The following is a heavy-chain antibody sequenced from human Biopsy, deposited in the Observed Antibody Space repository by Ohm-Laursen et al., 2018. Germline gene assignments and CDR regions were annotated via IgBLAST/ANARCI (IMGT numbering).Heavy chain of an antibody. CDR2: ITDSGGST. J-gene: IGHJ4*02. CDR1: GFTFSSYG. CDR3: ASYDEAGGYFAY. Sequence: SLRLSCAAPGFTFSSYGMSWVRQAPGKGLEWVSAITDSGGSTFYADSVKGRFTISRDNAKNTLYLQLNSLRAEDTALYYCASYDEAGGYFAYWGQGALVTVSS. V-gene: IGHV3-23*01. D-gene: IGHD2-8*02.